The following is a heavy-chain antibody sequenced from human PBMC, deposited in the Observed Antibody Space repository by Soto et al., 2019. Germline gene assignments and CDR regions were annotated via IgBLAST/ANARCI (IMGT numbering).Heavy chain of an antibody. D-gene: IGHD6-6*01. V-gene: IGHV1-69*06. J-gene: IGHJ6*02. CDR3: ARNHVPPLYYYYYGMDV. CDR1: GGTFSSYA. Sequence: SVKVSCKASGGTFSSYAISWVRQAPGQGLEWMGGIIPIFGTANYAQKFQGRVTITADKSTSTAYMELSSLRSEDTAVYYCARNHVPPLYYYYYGMDVWGQGTTVTVSS. CDR2: IIPIFGTA.